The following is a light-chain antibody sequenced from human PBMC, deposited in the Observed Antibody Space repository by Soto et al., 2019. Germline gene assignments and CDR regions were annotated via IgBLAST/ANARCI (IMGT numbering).Light chain of an antibody. V-gene: IGKV1-39*01. CDR3: QQNYITPQIT. Sequence: DIQMTQSPSSLSAFVGARVTFTCRASQSIGNYVNWCQQQPGKAPKLLIYAASSLQSGVPSRFSGSGSGTDFTLTISSLQPEDFATYYCQQNYITPQITFGQGTRLEIK. CDR2: AAS. J-gene: IGKJ5*01. CDR1: QSIGNY.